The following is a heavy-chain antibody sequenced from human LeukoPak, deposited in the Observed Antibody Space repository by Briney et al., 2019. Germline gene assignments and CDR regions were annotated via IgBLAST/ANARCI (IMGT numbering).Heavy chain of an antibody. CDR3: ASGTRGSSTSCPYFDY. Sequence: WXXXRQPPGKGXXXXXXINHSASTNYNPSLKSRVTISVDTSKNQFSLKLSSVTAADTAVYYCASGTRGSSTSCPYFDYWGQGTLVTVSS. CDR2: INHSAST. D-gene: IGHD2-2*01. J-gene: IGHJ4*02. V-gene: IGHV4-34*01.